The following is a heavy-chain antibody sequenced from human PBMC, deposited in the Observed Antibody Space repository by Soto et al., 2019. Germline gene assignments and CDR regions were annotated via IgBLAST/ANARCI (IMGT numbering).Heavy chain of an antibody. Sequence: QVQLVQSGAEVKKPGASVKVSCKASGYTFTSYYMHWVRQAPGQGLEWMGIINPSGGSTSYAQKFQGRVTMTRDTSTSTVYMELSSLRSEDTAVYYCARGDVVVVAARNWFDPWGQGTLVTVSS. CDR1: GYTFTSYY. CDR3: ARGDVVVVAARNWFDP. CDR2: INPSGGST. V-gene: IGHV1-46*01. D-gene: IGHD2-15*01. J-gene: IGHJ5*02.